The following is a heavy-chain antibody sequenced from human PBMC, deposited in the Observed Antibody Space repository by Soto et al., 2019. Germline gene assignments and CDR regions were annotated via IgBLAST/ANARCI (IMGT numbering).Heavy chain of an antibody. D-gene: IGHD1-1*01. J-gene: IGHJ6*02. CDR2: ISHNGGIK. CDR3: AEEHDALGV. V-gene: IGHV3-30-3*01. Sequence: QVQLVESGGGVVQPGRSLTLSCAASGFPFTSYAIHWVRQAPGKGLEGVAVISHNGGIKHYADSVKGRFTISRDNAKNSVYLQMNSLRDADTGVYPCAEEHDALGVWGRGTTVTVAS. CDR1: GFPFTSYA.